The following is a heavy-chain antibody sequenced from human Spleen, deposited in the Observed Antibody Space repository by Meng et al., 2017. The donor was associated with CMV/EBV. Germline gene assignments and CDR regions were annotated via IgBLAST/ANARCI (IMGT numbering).Heavy chain of an antibody. CDR2: IYSGGST. D-gene: IGHD2-2*01. V-gene: IGHV3-66*02. CDR3: ARYCSSTSCYGPPYFDY. J-gene: IGHJ4*02. CDR1: GFTVSSNY. Sequence: LSLTCAASGFTVSSNYMSWVRQAPGKGLEWVSVIYSGGSTYYADSVKGRFTISRDNSKNTLYLQMNSLRAEDTAVYYCARYCSSTSCYGPPYFDYWGQGTLVTVSS.